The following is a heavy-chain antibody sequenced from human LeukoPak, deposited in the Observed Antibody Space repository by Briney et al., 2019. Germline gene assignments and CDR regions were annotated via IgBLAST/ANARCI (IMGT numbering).Heavy chain of an antibody. CDR3: AKDELGLDY. Sequence: GGSLRLSCAASGFTFSSYGMHWVRQAPGKGLEWVAVISYDGSNKYYADSVKGRFTISRDNSKNTLYLQMNSLRAEDTAVYYCAKDELGLDYWGQGTLVTVSS. J-gene: IGHJ4*02. D-gene: IGHD7-27*01. CDR2: ISYDGSNK. V-gene: IGHV3-30*18. CDR1: GFTFSSYG.